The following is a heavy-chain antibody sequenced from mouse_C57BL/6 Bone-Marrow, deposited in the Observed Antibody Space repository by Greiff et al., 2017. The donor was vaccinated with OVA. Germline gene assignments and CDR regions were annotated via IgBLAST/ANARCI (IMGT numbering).Heavy chain of an antibody. D-gene: IGHD2-2*01. CDR3: ARGGYPYYYAMDY. J-gene: IGHJ4*01. Sequence: VQLQESGSELRSPGSSVKLSCKDFDSEVFPIAYMSWVRQQPGHGFEWIGGILPSIGRTIYGEKFEDKATLDADTLSNTAYLELNSLTSEDSSIYSCARGGYPYYYAMDYWGQGTSVTVSS. CDR2: ILPSIGRT. CDR1: DSEVFPIAY. V-gene: IGHV15-2*01.